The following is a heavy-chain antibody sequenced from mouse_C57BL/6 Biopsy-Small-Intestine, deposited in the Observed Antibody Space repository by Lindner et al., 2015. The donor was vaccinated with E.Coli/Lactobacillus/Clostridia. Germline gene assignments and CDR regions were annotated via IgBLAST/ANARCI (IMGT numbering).Heavy chain of an antibody. Sequence: VQLQESGAELVRPGTSVKVSCKASGYAFTNYLIEWVKQRPGQGLEWIGVINPGSGGTNYNEKFKGKATLTADKSSSTAYMQLSSLTSEDSAVYFCARHYGRAHSDVWGTGTTVTVSS. CDR2: INPGSGGT. CDR1: GYAFTNYL. D-gene: IGHD1-1*02. CDR3: ARHYGRAHSDV. V-gene: IGHV1-54*01. J-gene: IGHJ1*03.